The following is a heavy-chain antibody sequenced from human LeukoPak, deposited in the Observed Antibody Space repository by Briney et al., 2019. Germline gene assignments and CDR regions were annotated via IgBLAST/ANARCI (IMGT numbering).Heavy chain of an antibody. CDR2: INPNSGGT. D-gene: IGHD2-15*01. CDR3: ARVVAALYAFDI. V-gene: IGHV1-2*02. Sequence: ASVKVSCKASGYTFTGYYMHWVRQAPGRGLEWMGWINPNSGGTNYAQKFQGRVTMTRDTSISTAYMELSRLRSDDTAVYYCARVVAALYAFDIWGQGTMVTVSS. J-gene: IGHJ3*02. CDR1: GYTFTGYY.